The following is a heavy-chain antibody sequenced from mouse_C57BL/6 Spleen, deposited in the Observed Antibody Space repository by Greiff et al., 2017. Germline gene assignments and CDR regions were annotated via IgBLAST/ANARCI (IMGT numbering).Heavy chain of an antibody. CDR1: GYTFTDYY. V-gene: IGHV1-19*01. Sequence: EVQLQESGPVLVKPGASVKMSCKASGYTFTDYYMNWVKQSHGKSLEWIGVINPYNGGTSYNQKFKGKATLTVDKSSSTAYMEFNSLTSEDSAVYYCARGFTTAPYFDVWGTGTTVTVSS. D-gene: IGHD1-2*01. J-gene: IGHJ1*03. CDR2: INPYNGGT. CDR3: ARGFTTAPYFDV.